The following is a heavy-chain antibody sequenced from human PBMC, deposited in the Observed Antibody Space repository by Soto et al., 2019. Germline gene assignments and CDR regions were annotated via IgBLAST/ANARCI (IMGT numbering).Heavy chain of an antibody. Sequence: SETLSLTCAVYGGSFSGYYWSWIRQPPGKGLEWIGEINHSGSTNYNPSLKSRVTISVDTSKNQFSLKLSSVTAADTAVYYCASSYGDYVLDYYYYMDVWGKGTTVTVS. J-gene: IGHJ6*03. CDR2: INHSGST. V-gene: IGHV4-34*01. CDR1: GGSFSGYY. D-gene: IGHD4-17*01. CDR3: ASSYGDYVLDYYYYMDV.